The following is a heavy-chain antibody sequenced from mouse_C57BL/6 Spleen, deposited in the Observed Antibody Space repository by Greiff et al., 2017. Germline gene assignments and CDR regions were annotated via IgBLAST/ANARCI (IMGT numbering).Heavy chain of an antibody. CDR1: GYAFTNYL. V-gene: IGHV1-54*01. Sequence: QVQLKQSGAELVRPGTSVKVSCKASGYAFTNYLIEWVKQRPGQGLEWIGVINPGSGGTNYNEKFKGKEPLTADKSSSTAYMQLSSLTSEDSAVYFCARYSNYAFAYGGQGTLVTVSA. D-gene: IGHD2-5*01. J-gene: IGHJ3*01. CDR3: ARYSNYAFAY. CDR2: INPGSGGT.